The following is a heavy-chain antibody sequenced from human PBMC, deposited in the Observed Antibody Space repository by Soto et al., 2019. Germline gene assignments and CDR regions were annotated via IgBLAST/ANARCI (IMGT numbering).Heavy chain of an antibody. V-gene: IGHV3-30*18. CDR1: GFTFSSYG. Sequence: QVQLVESGGGVVQPGRSLRLSCAASGFTFSSYGMHWVRQATGKGLEWVAGISYDGSNKYYADSVKGRFTISRDNSKNTLYLQINSLRAEDTAVYYCTKGRMPPIPPFDYWGQGTLVTVSS. CDR3: TKGRMPPIPPFDY. J-gene: IGHJ4*02. CDR2: ISYDGSNK. D-gene: IGHD2-21*01.